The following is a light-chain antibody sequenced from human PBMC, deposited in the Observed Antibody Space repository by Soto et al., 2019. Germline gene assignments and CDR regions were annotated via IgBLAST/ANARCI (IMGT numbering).Light chain of an antibody. CDR2: EAS. Sequence: DIQMTQSPSTLSASVGERVTITCRASQSISSWLSWYQQKPGKEPKRLIYEASTRESGIPSRFSGGGSGTEFTLTISSLQPDDFATYYCQQYDIFSLTFGGGTKVEVK. J-gene: IGKJ4*01. CDR3: QQYDIFSLT. CDR1: QSISSW. V-gene: IGKV1-5*03.